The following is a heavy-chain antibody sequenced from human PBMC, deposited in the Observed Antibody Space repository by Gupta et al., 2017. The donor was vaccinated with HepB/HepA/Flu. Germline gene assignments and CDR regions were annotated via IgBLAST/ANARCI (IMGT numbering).Heavy chain of an antibody. V-gene: IGHV4-39*01. D-gene: IGHD1-14*01. CDR2: INYSGTP. Sequence: QLHLQESGPGLVKSSETLSLTCTVSGGSISSSSYHWGGIRQPPGKGLEWIGSINYSGTPYYNPSLKSRITISIDTSKTQVSVKLSSVTAADTAVYYCARHSHLWSATGYYYYYMDVWGKGTTVTVSS. CDR3: ARHSHLWSATGYYYYYMDV. CDR1: GGSISSSSYH. J-gene: IGHJ6*03.